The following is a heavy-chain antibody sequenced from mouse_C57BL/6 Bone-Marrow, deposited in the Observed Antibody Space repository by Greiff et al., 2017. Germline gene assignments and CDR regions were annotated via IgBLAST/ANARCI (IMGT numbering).Heavy chain of an antibody. CDR2: ISNGGGST. J-gene: IGHJ3*01. CDR3: ARQEDYYGSSSWFAY. CDR1: GFTFSDYY. Sequence: EVKLEESGGGLVQPGGSLKLSCAASGFTFSDYYMYWVRQTPEKRLEWVAYISNGGGSTYYPDTVKGRFTISRDNAKNTLYLQMSRLKSEDTAMYYCARQEDYYGSSSWFAYWGQGTLVTVSA. D-gene: IGHD1-1*01. V-gene: IGHV5-12*01.